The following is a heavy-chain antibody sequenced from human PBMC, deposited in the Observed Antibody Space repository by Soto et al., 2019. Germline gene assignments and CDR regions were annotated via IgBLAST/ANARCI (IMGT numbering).Heavy chain of an antibody. V-gene: IGHV3-23*01. J-gene: IGHJ4*02. Sequence: GGSLRLSCAASGFTFSSYAMSWVRQAPGKGLEWVSAISGSGGSTYYADSVKGRFTISRDNSKNTLYLQMNSLRAEDTAVYYCATGWGGYYYYFDYWGQGXLVTVYS. CDR2: ISGSGGST. D-gene: IGHD3-3*01. CDR3: ATGWGGYYYYFDY. CDR1: GFTFSSYA.